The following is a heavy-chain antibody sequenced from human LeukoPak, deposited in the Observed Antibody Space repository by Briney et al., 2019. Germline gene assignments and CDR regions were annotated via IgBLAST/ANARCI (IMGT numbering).Heavy chain of an antibody. J-gene: IGHJ6*03. CDR3: ARCVGPLAVAGYYMDV. CDR1: GFTFSSYA. D-gene: IGHD6-19*01. V-gene: IGHV3-30*04. Sequence: TGGSLRLSCAASGFTFSSYAMHWVRQAPGKGLEWVAVISYDGSNKYYADSVKGRFTISRDNSKNTLYLQMNSLRAEDTAVYYCARCVGPLAVAGYYMDVWGKGTTVTVSS. CDR2: ISYDGSNK.